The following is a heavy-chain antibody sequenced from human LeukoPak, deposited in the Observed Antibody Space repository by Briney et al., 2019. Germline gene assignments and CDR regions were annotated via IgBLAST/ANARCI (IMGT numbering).Heavy chain of an antibody. CDR3: ARHIAYSSGWSNFDY. J-gene: IGHJ4*02. D-gene: IGHD6-19*01. CDR2: IYPDDSDT. Sequence: GESLKISCKGSGCSFTSYWIAWVRQMPGKGLEWMGIIYPDDSDTRYSPSFQGQVTISADKSISTAYPQWSSLKTSDTAMYYCARHIAYSSGWSNFDYWGQGTLVTVSS. V-gene: IGHV5-51*01. CDR1: GCSFTSYW.